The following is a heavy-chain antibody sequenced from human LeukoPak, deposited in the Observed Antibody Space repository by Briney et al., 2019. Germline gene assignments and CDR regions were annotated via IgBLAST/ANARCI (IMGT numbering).Heavy chain of an antibody. V-gene: IGHV6-1*01. J-gene: IGHJ6*02. D-gene: IGHD3-16*01. CDR3: ARDQGAMDV. Sequence: SQTLSLSCAISGDSVSSNSAAWTWIRQSPSRGLEWLGRTYYRSKWYNAYAISVNSRITINPDTSKNQFSLQLYSVTPEDTAVYYCARDQGAMDVWGQGTTVTVSS. CDR1: GDSVSSNSAA. CDR2: TYYRSKWYN.